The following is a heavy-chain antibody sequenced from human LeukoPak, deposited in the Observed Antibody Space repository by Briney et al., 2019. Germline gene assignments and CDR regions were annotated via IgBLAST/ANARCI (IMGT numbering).Heavy chain of an antibody. Sequence: GASVKVSCKASGYTFTGYYMHWVRQAPGQGLEWMAWISPNSGGTNYVQKFQGRVTVTRDTSISTAYMELTRLRSDDTAVYYCARDRPPRAFDIWGQGTMVTVSS. CDR3: ARDRPPRAFDI. CDR1: GYTFTGYY. D-gene: IGHD6-6*01. CDR2: ISPNSGGT. J-gene: IGHJ3*02. V-gene: IGHV1-2*02.